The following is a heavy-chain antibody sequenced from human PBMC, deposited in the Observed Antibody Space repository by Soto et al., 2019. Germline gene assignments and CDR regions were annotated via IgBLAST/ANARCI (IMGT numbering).Heavy chain of an antibody. CDR3: AYSSLALRHYRWLLNCFAH. D-gene: IGHD3-16*02. CDR1: GYSLNPRGVG. J-gene: IGHJ4*02. V-gene: IGHV2-5*01. CDR2: IFWNDDK. Sequence: VSGPTLENPTQTLTLTCTFSGYSLNPRGVGXGWIRQPPGEALEWLAVIFWNDDKRYSPSLKTRLTITKDTSKNQVTLTMTNMDPVDTATYYCAYSSLALRHYRWLLNCFAHCCQAALVTLSS.